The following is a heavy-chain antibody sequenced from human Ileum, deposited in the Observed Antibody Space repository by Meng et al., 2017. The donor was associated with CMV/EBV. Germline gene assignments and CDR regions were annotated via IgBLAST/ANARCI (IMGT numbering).Heavy chain of an antibody. J-gene: IGHJ5*02. Sequence: QLQPQDSGPSLLQPPETLSLTCTVTGGSLTSYYWTWIRQPAGKGLEWIGRIHPTGTTDDNPSLRSRVSMSLDKSKNQFSLKLTSVTAADTAVYYCARAAARGVPVDLWGQGTLVTVSS. V-gene: IGHV4-4*07. CDR1: GGSLTSYY. CDR2: IHPTGTT. CDR3: ARAAARGVPVDL. D-gene: IGHD3-10*01.